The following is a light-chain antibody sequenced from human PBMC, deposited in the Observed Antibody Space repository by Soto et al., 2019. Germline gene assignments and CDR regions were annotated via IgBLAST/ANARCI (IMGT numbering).Light chain of an antibody. J-gene: IGKJ4*01. CDR3: QQYDSSPLT. CDR1: QSVGRNY. V-gene: IGKV3-20*01. Sequence: EIVLTQSPGTLSVSPGERATLSCRASQSVGRNYLAWYQQKPGQAPRLLIYDASSRATGIPARFSGSGSGTDFTLTISRLEPEDFAVYYCQQYDSSPLTFGGGTKVETK. CDR2: DAS.